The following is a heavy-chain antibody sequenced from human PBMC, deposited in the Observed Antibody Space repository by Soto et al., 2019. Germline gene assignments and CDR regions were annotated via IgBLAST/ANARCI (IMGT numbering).Heavy chain of an antibody. D-gene: IGHD3-10*01. J-gene: IGHJ4*02. Sequence: QVQLVQSGAEVKKPGSSVKVSCKASGGTFSSYTISWVRQAPGQGLEWMGRIIPILGIANYAQKFQGRVTITADKSTSTAYMELSSLRSEDTAVYYCVRGAGGIGLTRYYFDYWGQGTLVTVSS. V-gene: IGHV1-69*02. CDR3: VRGAGGIGLTRYYFDY. CDR2: IIPILGIA. CDR1: GGTFSSYT.